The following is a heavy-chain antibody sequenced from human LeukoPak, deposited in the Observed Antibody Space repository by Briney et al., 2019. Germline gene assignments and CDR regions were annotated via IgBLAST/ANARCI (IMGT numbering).Heavy chain of an antibody. V-gene: IGHV4-59*01. CDR2: IHHSGGT. CDR3: ARAGGYRPAAADLDY. D-gene: IGHD6-13*01. Sequence: SETLSLTCAVSGGSISSNYWSWIRQPPGKGLEWMGDIHHSGGTNYNPSLKSRVTISVDTSKNQFSLKLNSVTAADTAVYYCARAGGYRPAAADLDYWGQGTLVTVSS. CDR1: GGSISSNY. J-gene: IGHJ4*02.